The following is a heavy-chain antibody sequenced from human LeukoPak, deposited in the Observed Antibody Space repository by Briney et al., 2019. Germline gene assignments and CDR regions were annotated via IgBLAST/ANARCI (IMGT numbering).Heavy chain of an antibody. V-gene: IGHV3-11*04. D-gene: IGHD1-1*01. J-gene: IGHJ5*02. CDR1: GFTFRDYY. CDR3: ARDPGYDNYVHGFNP. CDR2: ISSDSSTI. Sequence: GGSLTLSCAASGFTFRDYYMSWIRQAPGKGLGWISYISSDSSTIFYADSVKGRFTISRDNAQNSLYLQMNSLRAEDTAMYYCARDPGYDNYVHGFNPWGQGTLVTVSS.